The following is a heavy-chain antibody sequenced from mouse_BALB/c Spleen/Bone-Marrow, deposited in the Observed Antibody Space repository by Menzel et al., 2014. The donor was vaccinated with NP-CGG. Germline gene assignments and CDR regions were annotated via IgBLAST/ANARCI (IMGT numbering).Heavy chain of an antibody. CDR3: TRRPLQANSYFDC. D-gene: IGHD3-2*02. Sequence: VKVVESGGDLVKPGGSLKLSCVASGFTFSSYGMSWVRQTPDKRLEWVATISSGGSSTYYPASVKGRFTISRDNAKSTLYLQMSSLNSEDTAMYYCTRRPLQANSYFDCWGQGTTLTVSS. CDR2: ISSGGSST. V-gene: IGHV5-6*02. J-gene: IGHJ2*01. CDR1: GFTFSSYG.